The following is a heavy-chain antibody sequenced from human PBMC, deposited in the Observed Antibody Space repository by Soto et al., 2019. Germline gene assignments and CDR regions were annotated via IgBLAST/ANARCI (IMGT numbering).Heavy chain of an antibody. CDR2: IKQDGSEK. CDR3: AKLGSSGPYYFDY. CDR1: GFTFSSYW. J-gene: IGHJ4*02. D-gene: IGHD3-22*01. V-gene: IGHV3-7*01. Sequence: GGSLRLSCAASGFTFSSYWMSWVRQAPGKGLEWVANIKQDGSEKYYVDSVKGRFTISRDNAKNSLYLQMNGLRAEDTAVYYCAKLGSSGPYYFDYWGQGTLVTVSS.